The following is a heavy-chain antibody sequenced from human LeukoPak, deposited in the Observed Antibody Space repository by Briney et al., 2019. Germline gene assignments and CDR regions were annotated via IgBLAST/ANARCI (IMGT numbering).Heavy chain of an antibody. D-gene: IGHD3-22*01. Sequence: ASVKVSCKASGYTLTELSMHWVRQAPGKGLEWMGGFDPEDGETIYAQKFQGRVTMTEDTSTDTAYMELSSLRSEDTAVYYCATAPLYDSSGYYYNWGQGTLVTVSS. CDR1: GYTLTELS. CDR3: ATAPLYDSSGYYYN. CDR2: FDPEDGET. J-gene: IGHJ4*02. V-gene: IGHV1-24*01.